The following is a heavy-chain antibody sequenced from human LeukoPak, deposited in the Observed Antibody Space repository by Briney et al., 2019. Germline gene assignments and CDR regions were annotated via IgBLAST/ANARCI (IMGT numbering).Heavy chain of an antibody. CDR1: EFTFRSYA. D-gene: IGHD6-13*01. Sequence: GGSLRLSCAASEFTFRSYAMSWVRQAPGKGLEWVSTITSSGDTTYYADSVKGRFTISRDNSKNTLYLQMNSLRAEDTGVFYCAKVDSSSWGIPDYWGQGTLVTVSS. J-gene: IGHJ4*02. V-gene: IGHV3-23*01. CDR3: AKVDSSSWGIPDY. CDR2: ITSSGDTT.